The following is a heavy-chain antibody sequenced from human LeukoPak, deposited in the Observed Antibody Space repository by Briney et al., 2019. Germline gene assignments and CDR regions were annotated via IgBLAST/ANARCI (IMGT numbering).Heavy chain of an antibody. D-gene: IGHD4-11*01. Sequence: GGSLRLSCAASGFTFSSYAMHWVRQAPGKGLEWVAVISYDGSNKYYADSVKGRFTISRDNSKNTLYLQMNSLRAEDTAVYYCARTTTVTTFDYWGQGTLVTVSS. CDR2: ISYDGSNK. J-gene: IGHJ4*02. CDR3: ARTTTVTTFDY. V-gene: IGHV3-30*01. CDR1: GFTFSSYA.